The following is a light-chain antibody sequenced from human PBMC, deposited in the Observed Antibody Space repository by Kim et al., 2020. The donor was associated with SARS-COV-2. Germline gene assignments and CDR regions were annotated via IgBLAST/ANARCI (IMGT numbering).Light chain of an antibody. CDR1: SPNIGENP. Sequence: QSVLTQPPSVSGTPGQTVTISSSVRSPNIGENPVSWYQQVPGTAPRLLIYENNQRPSGVPARSSGSKSGNSASLAISGLQSGDKADYYCASWDDSLTGWVFGGGTQLTV. CDR2: ENN. J-gene: IGLJ3*02. CDR3: ASWDDSLTGWV. V-gene: IGLV1-44*01.